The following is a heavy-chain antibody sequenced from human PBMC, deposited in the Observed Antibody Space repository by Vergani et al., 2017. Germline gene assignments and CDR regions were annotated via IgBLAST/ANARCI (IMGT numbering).Heavy chain of an antibody. CDR3: ARDLYNDSSGYRGTGFYYAMDV. J-gene: IGHJ6*02. CDR1: GFTFSSYA. CDR2: IGSKGGST. V-gene: IGHV3-64*01. D-gene: IGHD3-22*01. Sequence: EVQLVESGGGLVQPGGSLRLSCAVSGFTFSSYAMHWVRQAPGKGLEYVSAIGSKGGSTFYANSVKGRFTISRDNSKNTLFLQMGSLRVEDMAVYYCARDLYNDSSGYRGTGFYYAMDVWGQGTTVTVS.